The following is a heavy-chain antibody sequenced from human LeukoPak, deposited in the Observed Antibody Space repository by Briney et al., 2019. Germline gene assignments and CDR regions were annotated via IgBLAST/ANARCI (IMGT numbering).Heavy chain of an antibody. CDR3: ARRGWLLSTVYYYYYMDV. CDR2: ISQTGSA. V-gene: IGHV4-34*01. CDR1: GGSFSTYY. J-gene: IGHJ6*03. D-gene: IGHD3-3*01. Sequence: SETLSLTCAVYGGSFSTYYWNWIRQSPGKGPEWIGEISQTGSANYNPSLKSRVTISVETSKNQFSLKLSSVTAADTAVYYCARRGWLLSTVYYYYYMDVWGKGTPVTVSS.